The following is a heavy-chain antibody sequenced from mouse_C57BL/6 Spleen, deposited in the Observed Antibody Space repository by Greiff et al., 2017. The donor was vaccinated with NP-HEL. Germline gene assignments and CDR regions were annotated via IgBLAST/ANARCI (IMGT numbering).Heavy chain of an antibody. J-gene: IGHJ2*01. CDR3: ARGPYGNYLFDY. CDR1: GYTFTTYP. D-gene: IGHD2-1*01. CDR2: FHPYNDDT. Sequence: VQLVESGAELVKPGASVKMSCKASGYTFTTYPIEWMKQNHGKSLEWIGNFHPYNDDTKYNEKFKGKATLTVEKSSSTVYLELSRLTSDDSAVYYCARGPYGNYLFDYWGQGTTLTVSS. V-gene: IGHV1-47*01.